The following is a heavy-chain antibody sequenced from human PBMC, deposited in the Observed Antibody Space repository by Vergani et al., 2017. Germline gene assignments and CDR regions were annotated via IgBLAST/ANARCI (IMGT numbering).Heavy chain of an antibody. D-gene: IGHD3-10*01. CDR2: IYYSGST. CDR1: GGSISSSSYY. J-gene: IGHJ3*02. Sequence: QLQLQESGPGLVKPSETLSLTCTVSGGSISSSSYYWGWIRQPPGKGLEWIGRIYYSGSTYYNPSLKSRVTISVDTSKNQFSLKLSSMTAADTAVYYCARHRDVLLWFGELLLHAFDIWGQGTMVTVSS. V-gene: IGHV4-39*01. CDR3: ARHRDVLLWFGELLLHAFDI.